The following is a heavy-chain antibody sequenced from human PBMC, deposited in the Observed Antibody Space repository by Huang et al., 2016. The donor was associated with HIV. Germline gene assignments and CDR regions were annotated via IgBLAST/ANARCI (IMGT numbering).Heavy chain of an antibody. CDR3: AKDMTSYYDSSDSFDY. CDR1: GFTFDDYA. CDR2: INWNSGKI. Sequence: EVQLVESGGGLVQPGRSLRLSCAASGFTFDDYAFHWVRQAPGKGLEWVSGINWNSGKIGYADSVKGRFTISRDNAKNSLFLQMTSLRAEDTAFYYCAKDMTSYYDSSDSFDYWGQGTLVTISS. J-gene: IGHJ4*02. V-gene: IGHV3-9*01. D-gene: IGHD3-22*01.